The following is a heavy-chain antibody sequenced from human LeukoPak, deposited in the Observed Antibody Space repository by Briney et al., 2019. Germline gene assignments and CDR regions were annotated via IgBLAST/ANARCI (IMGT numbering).Heavy chain of an antibody. V-gene: IGHV4-59*01. Sequence: PSETLSLTCTVSGGSISSYYWSWIRQPPGKGVEWIGYIYYSGSTNYNPSLKSRVTISVDTSKNQFSLKLSSVTAADTAVYYCARARSGGTLFDYWGQGTLVTVSS. CDR3: ARARSGGTLFDY. D-gene: IGHD2-15*01. CDR2: IYYSGST. CDR1: GGSISSYY. J-gene: IGHJ4*02.